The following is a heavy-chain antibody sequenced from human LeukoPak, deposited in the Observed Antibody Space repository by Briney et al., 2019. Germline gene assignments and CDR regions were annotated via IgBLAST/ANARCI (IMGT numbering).Heavy chain of an antibody. V-gene: IGHV3-33*01. CDR3: ARGIDYTVTTSYYFEY. Sequence: GGSLRLSCAASGFTFSSYGMHWVRQAPGKGLEWVAVIWYDGSNTYYAESVKGRFNISRDNSKNTLSLQMSSLRAEDTAVYYCARGIDYTVTTSYYFEYWGQGTLVTVSS. CDR1: GFTFSSYG. CDR2: IWYDGSNT. J-gene: IGHJ4*02. D-gene: IGHD4-17*01.